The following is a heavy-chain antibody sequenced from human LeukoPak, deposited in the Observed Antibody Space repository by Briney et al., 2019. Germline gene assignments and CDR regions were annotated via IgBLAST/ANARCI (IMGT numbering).Heavy chain of an antibody. CDR3: AKDAWLPLDY. V-gene: IGHV3-30*18. Sequence: GGSLRLSCAASGFTFSSYGMHWVRQAPGKGLEWVAVISYDGSNKYYADSVKGRFTISRDNSKNTLYLQMNSLRAEDTAVYYCAKDAWLPLDYRGQGTLVTVSS. CDR1: GFTFSSYG. D-gene: IGHD6-19*01. J-gene: IGHJ4*02. CDR2: ISYDGSNK.